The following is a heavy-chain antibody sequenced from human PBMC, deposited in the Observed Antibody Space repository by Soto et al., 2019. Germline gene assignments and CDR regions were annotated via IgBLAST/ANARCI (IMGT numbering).Heavy chain of an antibody. CDR2: VDPTDSYS. CDR3: ARDSYYNSWNYFTRYTYALAV. D-gene: IGHD3-10*01. J-gene: IGHJ6*02. CDR1: GYSFTNYW. V-gene: IGHV5-10-1*01. Sequence: PGESLKVSCKGSGYSFTNYWITWVRQMPGKGLEWLGRVDPTDSYSNYSPSFQGHVTISADKSISTAYLQWSSLKASDTAMYYCARDSYYNSWNYFTRYTYALAVWRHATRV.